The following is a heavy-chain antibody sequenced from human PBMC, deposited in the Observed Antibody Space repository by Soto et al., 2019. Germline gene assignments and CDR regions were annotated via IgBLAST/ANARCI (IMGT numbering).Heavy chain of an antibody. Sequence: ASVKVSCKASGYTFTSYGISWVRQAPGQGLEGMGWISAYNGNTNYAQKLQGRVTMNTDTSTSTADMELRSLRSDDTAVYHCARDLRGVNDFYDSSGYYYAFDIWGQGTMVTVSS. CDR3: ARDLRGVNDFYDSSGYYYAFDI. D-gene: IGHD3-22*01. CDR2: ISAYNGNT. V-gene: IGHV1-18*01. CDR1: GYTFTSYG. J-gene: IGHJ3*02.